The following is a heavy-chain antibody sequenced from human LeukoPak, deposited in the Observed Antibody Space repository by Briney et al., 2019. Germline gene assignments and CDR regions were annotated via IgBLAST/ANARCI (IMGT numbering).Heavy chain of an antibody. CDR3: ARAFKVPSWYFDL. J-gene: IGHJ2*01. V-gene: IGHV3-21*04. Sequence: GGSLRLSCAASGISISGYSLNWIRQAPGKGLEWVATITSDSTYISHAASVKGRFTISRDNAKNSVFLQMDSLRAEDTAVYYCARAFKVPSWYFDLWGRGTLVTVSS. CDR1: GISISGYS. CDR2: ITSDSTYI.